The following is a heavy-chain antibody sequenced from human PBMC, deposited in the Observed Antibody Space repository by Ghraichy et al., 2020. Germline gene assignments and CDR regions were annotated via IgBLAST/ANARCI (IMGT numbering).Heavy chain of an antibody. CDR3: ARDRYDYGDSYWYFDL. J-gene: IGHJ2*01. V-gene: IGHV4-59*01. CDR1: GGSISPYY. Sequence: SETLSLTCTVSGGSISPYYWSWIRQPPDKGLEWIGYVYFTGSTNSNPSLKSRVTISVDTSRNQFSLKLSSVTAADTAVYYCARDRYDYGDSYWYFDLWGRCTLVTVSS. D-gene: IGHD4-17*01. CDR2: VYFTGST.